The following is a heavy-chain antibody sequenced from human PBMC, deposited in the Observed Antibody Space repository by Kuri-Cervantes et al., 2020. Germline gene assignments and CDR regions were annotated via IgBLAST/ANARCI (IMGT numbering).Heavy chain of an antibody. CDR3: AAGEGDRARGIVVVYNDY. CDR2: IIPIFGTA. J-gene: IGHJ4*02. D-gene: IGHD3-22*01. CDR1: GGTFSSYA. Sequence: SVKVSCKASGGTFSSYAISWVRQAPGQGLEWMGGIIPIFGTANYAQKFQGRVTITADKSTSTAYMELSSLRSEDTAVYYCAAGEGDRARGIVVVYNDYWGQGTLVTVSS. V-gene: IGHV1-69*06.